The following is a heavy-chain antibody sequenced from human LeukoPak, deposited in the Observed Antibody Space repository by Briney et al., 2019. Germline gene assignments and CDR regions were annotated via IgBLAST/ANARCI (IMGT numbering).Heavy chain of an antibody. CDR3: ARQSISGSSLSYFDY. CDR1: GGSISSYY. CDR2: IYDSGST. J-gene: IGHJ4*02. V-gene: IGHV4-59*01. Sequence: SETLSLTCTVSGGSISSYYWSWIRQPPGKGLEWIGNIYDSGSTNYNPSLKSRVTISVDTSKNQCSLKLSSVTAADTAVYYCARQSISGSSLSYFDYWGQGTLVNVSA. D-gene: IGHD3-22*01.